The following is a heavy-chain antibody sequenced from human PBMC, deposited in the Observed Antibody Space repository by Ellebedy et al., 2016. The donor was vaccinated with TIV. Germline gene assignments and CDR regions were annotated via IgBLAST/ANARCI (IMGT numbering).Heavy chain of an antibody. D-gene: IGHD1-1*01. V-gene: IGHV1-2*02. J-gene: IGHJ4*02. CDR2: INPDSGVT. CDR1: GYSFNGYY. Sequence: ASVKVSCXAFGYSFNGYYMHWVRQAPGKGLEWMGWINPDSGVTIYAQMFQGKVTMSRDTSLSTAYMELTRLRSDDTAVYYCARGGRTTGTTRPLDHWGQGTLVTVSS. CDR3: ARGGRTTGTTRPLDH.